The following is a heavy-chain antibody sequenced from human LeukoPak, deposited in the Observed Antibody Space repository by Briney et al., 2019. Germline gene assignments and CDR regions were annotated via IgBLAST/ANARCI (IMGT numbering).Heavy chain of an antibody. Sequence: ASVKVSCKASGSTFSSYDINWVRQATGQGLEWMGWMNPNSGKTGYVQKFQGRVIMTRDTSISTAYMELSSLTSEDTAVYFCARDRVGVGGNGYENWGQGTLVTVSS. J-gene: IGHJ4*02. CDR3: ARDRVGVGGNGYEN. D-gene: IGHD5-24*01. CDR1: GSTFSSYD. V-gene: IGHV1-8*01. CDR2: MNPNSGKT.